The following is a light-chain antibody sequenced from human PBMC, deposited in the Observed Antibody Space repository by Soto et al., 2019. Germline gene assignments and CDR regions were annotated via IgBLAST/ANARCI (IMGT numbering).Light chain of an antibody. V-gene: IGKV1-39*01. Sequence: DLPMTQSPSSLSASVGDRVTITCRASQSISTYLNWYQQKPRKAPKLLIYAASSLQSGVPSRFSGSGSGTDFTLTISSLQPEDFATYFCQQGYNTPLTFGGGTKVEIK. CDR3: QQGYNTPLT. CDR2: AAS. CDR1: QSISTY. J-gene: IGKJ4*01.